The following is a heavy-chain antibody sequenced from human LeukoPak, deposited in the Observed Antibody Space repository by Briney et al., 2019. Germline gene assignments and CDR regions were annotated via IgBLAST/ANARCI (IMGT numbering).Heavy chain of an antibody. J-gene: IGHJ6*02. Sequence: GGSLRLSCAASGFTFSSYWMNWARQAPGKGLKWVASINHNGNVNYYVDSVKGRFTISRDNAKNSLYLQMSNLRAEDTAVYFCARGGGLDVWGQGATVTVSS. CDR2: INHNGNVN. CDR1: GFTFSSYW. CDR3: ARGGGLDV. V-gene: IGHV3-7*03. D-gene: IGHD3-16*01.